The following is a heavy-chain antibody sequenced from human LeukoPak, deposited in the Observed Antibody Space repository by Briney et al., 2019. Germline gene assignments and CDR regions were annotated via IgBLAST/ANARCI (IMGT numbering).Heavy chain of an antibody. Sequence: PSETLSLTCTVSGGSISSSSYYWGWIRQHPGEGLEWIGYIYYSGSTYYNPSLKSRVTISVDTSKNQFSLKLSSVTAADTAVYYCARDQMVTTRGYYYGMDVWGQGTTVTVSS. CDR2: IYYSGST. D-gene: IGHD4-17*01. CDR3: ARDQMVTTRGYYYGMDV. CDR1: GGSISSSSYY. J-gene: IGHJ6*02. V-gene: IGHV4-31*03.